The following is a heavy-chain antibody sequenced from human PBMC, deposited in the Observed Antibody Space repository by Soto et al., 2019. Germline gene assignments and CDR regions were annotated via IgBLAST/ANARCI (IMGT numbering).Heavy chain of an antibody. CDR2: INTDGGTS. J-gene: IGHJ3*02. CDR3: AREAGYCSRTSCYRRAFDT. D-gene: IGHD2-2*01. V-gene: IGHV3-74*01. CDR1: GFTFSGYW. Sequence: EVQLVESGGDLVQPGGSLRLSCAASGFTFSGYWMHWVRQVPGKGLEWVSRINTDGGTSAYADSVKCRFTISRDNAKHTLYLQMNGLRAEDTAVYYCAREAGYCSRTSCYRRAFDTWGQGTTVTVSS.